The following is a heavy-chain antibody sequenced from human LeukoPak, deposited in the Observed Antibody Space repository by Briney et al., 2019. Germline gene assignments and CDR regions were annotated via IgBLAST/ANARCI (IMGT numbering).Heavy chain of an antibody. CDR1: GGSFSGYY. V-gene: IGHV4-34*01. J-gene: IGHJ5*02. D-gene: IGHD2-2*01. CDR2: INHSGST. CDR3: ARGLGDIVVVPAAMGVRPSTYWFDP. Sequence: SETLSLTCAVYGGSFSGYYWSWIRQPPGKGLEWIGEINHSGSTNYNPSLKSRVTISVDTYKNQFSLKLSSVTAADTAVYYCARGLGDIVVVPAAMGVRPSTYWFDPWGQGTLVTVSS.